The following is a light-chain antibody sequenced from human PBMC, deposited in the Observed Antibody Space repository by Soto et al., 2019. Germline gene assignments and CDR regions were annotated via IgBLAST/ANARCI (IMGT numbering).Light chain of an antibody. CDR1: SSNIGTNA. Sequence: QSVLTQPPSASGTPGQRVTISCSGGSSNIGTNAVNWYQQLPGTAPKLLIYNNNQRPSGVPDRFSGSKSGTSATLGITGLQTGDEADYFCGTWDRSLSAGVFGPGTKVTVL. CDR3: GTWDRSLSAGV. J-gene: IGLJ1*01. V-gene: IGLV1-44*01. CDR2: NNN.